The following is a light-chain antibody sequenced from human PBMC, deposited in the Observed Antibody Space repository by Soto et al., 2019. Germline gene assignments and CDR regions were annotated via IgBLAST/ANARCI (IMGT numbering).Light chain of an antibody. CDR3: SSYTTSSTYV. CDR1: SSDVGGYNY. V-gene: IGLV2-14*01. Sequence: QSALTQPASVSGSPGQSIAISCTGTSSDVGGYNYFSWYQQHPGKAPKLILCDVSNRPSGVSDRFSGSKSGNTASLTISGLQTEDEADYYCSSYTTSSTYVFGTGTKLTVL. J-gene: IGLJ1*01. CDR2: DVS.